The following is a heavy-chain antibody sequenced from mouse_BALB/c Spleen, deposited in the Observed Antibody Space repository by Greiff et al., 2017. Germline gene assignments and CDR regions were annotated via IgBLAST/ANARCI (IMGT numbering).Heavy chain of an antibody. V-gene: IGHV5-17*02. CDR2: ISSGSSTI. CDR1: GFTFSSFG. D-gene: IGHD2-4*01. J-gene: IGHJ4*01. CDR3: ARWDYDVTGYAMDY. Sequence: DVHLVESGGGLVQPGGSRKLSCAASGFTFSSFGMHWVRQAPEKGLEWVAYISSGSSTIYYADTVKGRFTISRDNPKNTLFLQMTSLRSEDTAMYYCARWDYDVTGYAMDYWGQGTSVTVSS.